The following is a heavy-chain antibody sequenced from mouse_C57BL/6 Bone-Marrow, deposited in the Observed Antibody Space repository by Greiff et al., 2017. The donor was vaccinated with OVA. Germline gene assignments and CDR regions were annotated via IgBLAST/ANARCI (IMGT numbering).Heavy chain of an antibody. Sequence: VQLQQSGAELVKPGASVKLSCKASGYTFTSYAISWVKQSTGQGLEWIGDIYPRSGNTYYHEKFKGKATLTADKSSNTAYMELSRLTSEDSAVFVGERYSARVYWGQGALVTVSA. J-gene: IGHJ3*01. D-gene: IGHD6-1*01. CDR2: IYPRSGNT. CDR1: GYTFTSYA. V-gene: IGHV1-81*01. CDR3: ERYSARVY.